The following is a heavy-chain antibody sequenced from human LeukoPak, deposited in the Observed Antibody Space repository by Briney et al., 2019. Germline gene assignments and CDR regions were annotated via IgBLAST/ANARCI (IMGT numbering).Heavy chain of an antibody. CDR2: IKQDGSEK. CDR1: GFTFSSYW. J-gene: IGHJ4*02. D-gene: IGHD4-23*01. CDR3: TRDRYPGGGNSGFDY. Sequence: GGSLRLSCAASGFTFSSYWMSWVRQAPGKGLEWVANIKQDGSEKYYVDSVKGRFTISRDNAKNSLYLQMNSLRAEDTAVYYCTRDRYPGGGNSGFDYWGQGTLVTVSS. V-gene: IGHV3-7*01.